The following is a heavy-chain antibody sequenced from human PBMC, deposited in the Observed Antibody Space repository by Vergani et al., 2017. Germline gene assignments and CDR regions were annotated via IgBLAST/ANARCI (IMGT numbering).Heavy chain of an antibody. J-gene: IGHJ4*02. CDR3: TRDCRDDSYAYFDY. D-gene: IGHD3-16*01. V-gene: IGHV3-49*04. CDR1: GFTLGDYA. Sequence: EVHLVESGGGLVQPGRSLRLSCSGSGFTLGDYAMTWVRQAPGKGLEWVAFIWSKPYGGTTEYAASVKGRFTISRDDSKSIAYLQMSSLKAEDTAVYYCTRDCRDDSYAYFDYWGQGTLVTVSP. CDR2: IWSKPYGGTT.